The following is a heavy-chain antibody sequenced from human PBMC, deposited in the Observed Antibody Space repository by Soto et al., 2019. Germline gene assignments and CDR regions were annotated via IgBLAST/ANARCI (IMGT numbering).Heavy chain of an antibody. V-gene: IGHV4-59*08. CDR2: IYYTGTT. D-gene: IGHD3-22*01. CDR1: GGSIRDYY. CDR3: ARLGGYYQAFDS. J-gene: IGHJ4*02. Sequence: TETLSLTCTGSGGSIRDYYWSWIRQPPGKGLEWIGYIYYTGTTKYNPSLKSRVTISVDSSKNQFSLKLDSVTAADTAVYYCARLGGYYQAFDSWGQGTLVTVSS.